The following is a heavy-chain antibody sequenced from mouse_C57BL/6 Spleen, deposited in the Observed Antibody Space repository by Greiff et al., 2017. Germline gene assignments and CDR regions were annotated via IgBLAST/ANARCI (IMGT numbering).Heavy chain of an antibody. CDR2: ISYDGSN. Sequence: EVQLMESGPGLVKPSPSLSLTCSVTGYSITSGYYWNWIRQFPGNKLEWMGYISYDGSNNYNPSLKNQISITRDTSKNQFYLKLNSVTTEDTATYYCARAPSKVTLLDYWGQGTTLTVSS. J-gene: IGHJ2*01. D-gene: IGHD2-1*01. CDR1: GYSITSGYY. V-gene: IGHV3-6*01. CDR3: ARAPSKVTLLDY.